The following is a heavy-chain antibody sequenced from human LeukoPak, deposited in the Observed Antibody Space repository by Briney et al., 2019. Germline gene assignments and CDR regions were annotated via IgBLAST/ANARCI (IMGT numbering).Heavy chain of an antibody. CDR1: GGSITSTSYY. V-gene: IGHV4-39*07. CDR2: LYYSGST. CDR3: ASGGWRPGY. Sequence: SETLSLTCTVSGGSITSTSYYWGWIRQPPGKGLEWIGSLYYSGSTYYNPSLRSRVTISVDTSKNQFSLKLSSVTAADTAVYYCASGGWRPGYWGQGTLVTVSS. D-gene: IGHD6-19*01. J-gene: IGHJ4*02.